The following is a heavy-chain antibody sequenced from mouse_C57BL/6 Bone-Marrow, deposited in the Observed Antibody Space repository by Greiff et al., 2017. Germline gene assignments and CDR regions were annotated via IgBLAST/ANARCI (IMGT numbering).Heavy chain of an antibody. CDR2: INYDGSST. J-gene: IGHJ1*03. Sequence: EVMLVESEGGLVQPGSSMKLSCTASGFTFSDYYMAWVRQVPEKGLEWVANINYDGSSTYYLDSLKSRFIISRDNAKNILYLQMSSLKSEDTATYYWARDPITTVVARYWYFDVWGTGTTVTVSS. CDR3: ARDPITTVVARYWYFDV. V-gene: IGHV5-16*01. CDR1: GFTFSDYY. D-gene: IGHD1-1*01.